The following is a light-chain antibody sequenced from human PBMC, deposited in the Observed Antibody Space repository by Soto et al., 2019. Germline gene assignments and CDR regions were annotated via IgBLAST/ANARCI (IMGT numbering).Light chain of an antibody. CDR3: QQRSDWPIT. J-gene: IGKJ5*01. CDR2: DAS. V-gene: IGKV3-11*01. CDR1: QSVSSY. Sequence: EIVLTQSPATRSLSPGERATLSWGASQSVSSYLAWYQQKPGQAPRLLIYDASNRATGFPARFSVSGSGTDFTLTISSLETEDFAVYYCQQRSDWPITFCQGTRLENK.